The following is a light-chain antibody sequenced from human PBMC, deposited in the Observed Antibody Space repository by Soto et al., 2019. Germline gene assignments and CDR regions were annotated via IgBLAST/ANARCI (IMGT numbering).Light chain of an antibody. V-gene: IGLV2-14*01. CDR1: SSDVGGYNY. CDR2: EVS. CDR3: SSYTSSSTYV. Sequence: QSALTQPASVSGSPGQSITISCTGTSSDVGGYNYVSWCQQHPGKAPKLMIYEVSNRPSGVSNRFSASKSGNTASLTISGLQAEDEADYYCSSYTSSSTYVFGTGTKLTVL. J-gene: IGLJ1*01.